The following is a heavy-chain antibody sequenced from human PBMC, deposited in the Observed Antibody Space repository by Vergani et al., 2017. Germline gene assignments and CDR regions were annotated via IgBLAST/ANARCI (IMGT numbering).Heavy chain of an antibody. CDR2: IIPIFGAA. J-gene: IGHJ4*02. CDR1: VGTFSFYA. V-gene: IGHV1-69*01. Sequence: QVQLVQSGAEVKKTGSSVKVSCKASVGTFSFYAISWVRQAPGQGLEWMGGIIPIFGAANYAQKFQGRVTITAEESTSTAFMGLSSLRSEDTAVYYCSRARYSSGWYDGSYWGQGTLVTVAS. CDR3: SRARYSSGWYDGSY. D-gene: IGHD6-19*01.